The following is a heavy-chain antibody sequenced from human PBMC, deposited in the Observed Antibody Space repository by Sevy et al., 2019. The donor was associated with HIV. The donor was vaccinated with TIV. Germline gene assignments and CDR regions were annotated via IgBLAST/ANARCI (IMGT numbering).Heavy chain of an antibody. V-gene: IGHV3-23*01. J-gene: IGHJ6*02. Sequence: GGSLRLSCAASGFTFSTYAMSWVRQAPGKGLEWVSAISGSGGGTYYADSVKGRFTISRDNSKKTLYLQMNSLRAEDTAVYYCAKGDTNYYGMDVWGQGTTVTVSS. CDR1: GFTFSTYA. CDR2: ISGSGGGT. CDR3: AKGDTNYYGMDV.